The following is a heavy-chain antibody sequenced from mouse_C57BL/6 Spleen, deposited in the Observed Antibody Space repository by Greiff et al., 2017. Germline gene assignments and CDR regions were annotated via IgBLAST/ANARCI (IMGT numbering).Heavy chain of an antibody. J-gene: IGHJ1*03. CDR1: GYTFTDYE. CDR3: TTYYSNSLYWYFDV. Sequence: VQLQESGAELVRPGASVTLSCKASGYTFTDYEMHWVKQTPVHGLEWIGAIDPETGGTAYNQKFKSKAILTADKSSSTAYMELRSLTSEDSAVYYCTTYYSNSLYWYFDVWGTGTTVTVSS. CDR2: IDPETGGT. D-gene: IGHD2-5*01. V-gene: IGHV1-15*01.